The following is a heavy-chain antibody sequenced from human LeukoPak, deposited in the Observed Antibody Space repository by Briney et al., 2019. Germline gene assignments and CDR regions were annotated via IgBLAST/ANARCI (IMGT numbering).Heavy chain of an antibody. CDR1: GYTFNDYY. CDR2: FNPNNGGT. Sequence: ASVKVSCKPSGYTFNDYYVHWVRPAPGQGLEWMGYFNPNNGGTNYAQKFQGRVTMTRDTSISTAYMELSRLRSDDTAIYFCARALYDFPAGWFDPGRREPMVSVS. CDR3: ARALYDFPAGWFDP. V-gene: IGHV1-2*02. J-gene: IGHJ5*02. D-gene: IGHD3-3*01.